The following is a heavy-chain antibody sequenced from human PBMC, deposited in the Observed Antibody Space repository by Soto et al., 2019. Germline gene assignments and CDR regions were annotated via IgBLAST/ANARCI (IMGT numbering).Heavy chain of an antibody. CDR3: AKGGTSSSWYLALDY. D-gene: IGHD6-13*01. CDR1: GFTFSTYA. CDR2: ISGSADST. J-gene: IGHJ4*02. Sequence: EVHLLESGGGLVQPGGSLRLSCAASGFTFSTYAMTWVRQAPGKGLEWVSAISGSADSTYYADSLKGRFTISRDNSKNTLYLQMNSLRAEDTAIYDCAKGGTSSSWYLALDYWGQGTLVTVSS. V-gene: IGHV3-23*01.